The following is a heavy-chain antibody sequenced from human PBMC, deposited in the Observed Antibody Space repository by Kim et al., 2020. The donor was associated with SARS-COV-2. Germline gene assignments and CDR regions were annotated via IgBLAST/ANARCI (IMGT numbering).Heavy chain of an antibody. V-gene: IGHV3-33*01. Sequence: GGSLRLPCAASGFIFSDFGFHWVRQAPGKGLEWVAIIWYDGSNKYYADSVKGRFTGYRDNSKNTLYLQMNGLRAEDTAVYYCARDKLEYSNHIDHWGQGSLVTVSS. CDR3: ARDKLEYSNHIDH. J-gene: IGHJ4*02. CDR1: GFIFSDFG. D-gene: IGHD4-4*01. CDR2: IWYDGSNK.